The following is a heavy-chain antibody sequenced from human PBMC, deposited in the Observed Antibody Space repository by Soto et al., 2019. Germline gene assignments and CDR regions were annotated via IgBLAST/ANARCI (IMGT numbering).Heavy chain of an antibody. CDR2: ISYDGSNK. CDR1: GFTFSSCG. V-gene: IGHV3-30*18. CDR3: AKDSAPFGGIAAA. Sequence: PGGSLRLSCAASGFTFSSCGMHWVRQAPGKGLEWVAVISYDGSNKYYADSVKGRFTISRDNSKNTLYLQMNSLRAEDTAVYYCAKDSAPFGGIAAAWGQGTLVTVSS. J-gene: IGHJ4*02. D-gene: IGHD6-13*01.